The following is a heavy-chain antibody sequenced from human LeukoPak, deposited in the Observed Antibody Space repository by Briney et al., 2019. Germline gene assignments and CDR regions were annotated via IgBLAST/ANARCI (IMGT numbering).Heavy chain of an antibody. CDR1: GFTFSGYE. J-gene: IGHJ4*02. CDR3: ARETVSCGGDCFDY. Sequence: PGGSLRLSCAGSGFTFSGYEFNWVRQAPGKGLEWISYISSSGDSIYYAESARGRFTVSRDNAKSSLYLQMNSLRAEDSALHYCARETVSCGGDCFDYWGQGTLVTVSS. D-gene: IGHD2-21*01. CDR2: ISSSGDSI. V-gene: IGHV3-48*03.